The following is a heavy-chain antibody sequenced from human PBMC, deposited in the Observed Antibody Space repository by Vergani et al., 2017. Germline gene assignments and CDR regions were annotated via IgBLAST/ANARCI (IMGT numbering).Heavy chain of an antibody. CDR2: ISYDGSNK. CDR1: GFTFSSYG. CDR3: GIAAAGTYYYYYMDV. V-gene: IGHV3-30*03. J-gene: IGHJ6*03. Sequence: QVQLVESGGGVVQPGRSLRLSCAASGFTFSSYGMHGVRQAPGKGLEWVAVISYDGSNKYYADSVKGRFTISRDNSKNTLYLQMNSLRAEDTAVYYCGIAAAGTYYYYYMDVWGKGTTVTVSS. D-gene: IGHD6-13*01.